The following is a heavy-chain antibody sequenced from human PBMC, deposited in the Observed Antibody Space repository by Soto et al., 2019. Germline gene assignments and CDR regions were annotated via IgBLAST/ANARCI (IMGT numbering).Heavy chain of an antibody. J-gene: IGHJ5*02. V-gene: IGHV1-24*01. CDR2: FDPEDGET. CDR1: GYTLTELS. D-gene: IGHD5-12*01. Sequence: ASVKVSCKVSGYTLTELSMHWVRQAPGKGLEWMGGFDPEDGETIYAQKFQGRVTMTEDTSTDTAYMELSSLRSEDTAVYYCATVGHVVATDALNWFDPWGQGTLVTVSS. CDR3: ATVGHVVATDALNWFDP.